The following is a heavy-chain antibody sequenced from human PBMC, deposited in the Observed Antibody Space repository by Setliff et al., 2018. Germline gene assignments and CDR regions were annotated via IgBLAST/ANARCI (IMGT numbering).Heavy chain of an antibody. CDR3: ALFGDRNTFPT. V-gene: IGHV3-20*04. CDR1: GFTFSSYW. Sequence: GGSLRLSCAASGFTFSSYWMSWVRQAPGKGLEWVSTINWDGRTTAYADSVKGRFTISRDNAKNSLYLQMNSRRAEDTALYYCALFGDRNTFPTWGQGTMVTVSS. CDR2: INWDGRTT. D-gene: IGHD3-16*01. J-gene: IGHJ3*02.